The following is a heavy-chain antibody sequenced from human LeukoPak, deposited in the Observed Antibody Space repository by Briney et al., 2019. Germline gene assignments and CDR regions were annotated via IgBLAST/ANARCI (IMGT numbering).Heavy chain of an antibody. Sequence: PWGSLRLSCAASGFTFSSYAMSWVRQAPGKGLEWVSAISGSGGSTYYADSVKGRFTISRDNSKNTLYLQMNSLRAEDTAVYYCAKDQEYYYDRRGIDYWGQGTLVTVSS. CDR3: AKDQEYYYDRRGIDY. D-gene: IGHD3-22*01. V-gene: IGHV3-23*01. CDR1: GFTFSSYA. J-gene: IGHJ4*02. CDR2: ISGSGGST.